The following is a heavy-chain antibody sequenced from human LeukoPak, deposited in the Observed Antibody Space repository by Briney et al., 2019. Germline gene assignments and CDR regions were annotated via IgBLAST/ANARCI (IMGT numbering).Heavy chain of an antibody. V-gene: IGHV5-51*01. D-gene: IGHD2-15*01. J-gene: IGHJ5*02. CDR2: IYPGDSDT. CDR3: AREVVVQGGTWFDP. CDR1: GYSFTTYW. Sequence: KDGESLKISCKGSGYSFTTYWIAWVRQMPGKGLEWMGIIYPGDSDTRYSPSFQGQVTISADKSISTAYLQWSSLKASDTAMYYCAREVVVQGGTWFDPWGQGTLVTVSS.